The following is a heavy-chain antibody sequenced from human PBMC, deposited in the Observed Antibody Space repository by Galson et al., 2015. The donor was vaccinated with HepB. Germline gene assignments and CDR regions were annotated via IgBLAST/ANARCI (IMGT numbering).Heavy chain of an antibody. CDR1: GFTCSNYR. D-gene: IGHD3-10*01. J-gene: IGHJ4*02. V-gene: IGHV3-7*03. CDR3: AREGGLVWFGELLPSPDY. Sequence: SLRLSCAASGFTCSNYRMSWVRQAPGKGLEWVANIKQDGSEKYYVDSVKGRFTISRDNAKNSLYLQMNSLRAEDTAVYYCAREGGLVWFGELLPSPDYVGPGTLVTVSS. CDR2: IKQDGSEK.